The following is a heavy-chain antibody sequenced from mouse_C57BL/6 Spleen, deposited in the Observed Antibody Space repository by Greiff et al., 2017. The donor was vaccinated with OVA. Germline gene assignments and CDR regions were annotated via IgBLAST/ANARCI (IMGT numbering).Heavy chain of an antibody. D-gene: IGHD1-1*01. Sequence: VKLVESGPELVKPGASVKISCKASGYSFTSYYIHWVKQRPGQGLEWIGWIYPGSGNTKYNEKFKGKATLTADTSSSTAYMQLSSLTSEDSAVYYCANYYGSSYGAMDYWGQGTSVTVSS. CDR3: ANYYGSSYGAMDY. CDR1: GYSFTSYY. V-gene: IGHV1-66*01. CDR2: IYPGSGNT. J-gene: IGHJ4*01.